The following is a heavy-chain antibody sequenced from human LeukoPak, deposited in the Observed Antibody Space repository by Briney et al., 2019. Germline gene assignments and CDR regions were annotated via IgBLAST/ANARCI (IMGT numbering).Heavy chain of an antibody. Sequence: PSETLSLTCAVSGGSISGYHWTWIRQPPGKGLEWIGYIYYSGSTNYNPSLKSRVTISVDTSKNQFSLKLSSVTAADTAVYYCARGWRTYYDILIPNYFDDWGQGTLVTVSS. CDR3: ARGWRTYYDILIPNYFDD. V-gene: IGHV4-59*13. CDR2: IYYSGST. J-gene: IGHJ4*02. CDR1: GGSISGYH. D-gene: IGHD3-9*01.